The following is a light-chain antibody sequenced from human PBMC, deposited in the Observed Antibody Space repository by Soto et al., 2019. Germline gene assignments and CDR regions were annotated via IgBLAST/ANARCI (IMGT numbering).Light chain of an antibody. Sequence: EIVMTQSPATLSVSPGERATLSCRASQSVSSNLAWYQQKPGQAPRLLIYGASTWDTGIPARFSGSGSGTEFTLTISSLQSEDFAVYYCQQYNNWPPLTFGGGTKVEIK. CDR2: GAS. CDR1: QSVSSN. CDR3: QQYNNWPPLT. J-gene: IGKJ4*01. V-gene: IGKV3-15*01.